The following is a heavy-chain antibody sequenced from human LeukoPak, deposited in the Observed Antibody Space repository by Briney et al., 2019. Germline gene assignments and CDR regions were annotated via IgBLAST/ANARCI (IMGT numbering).Heavy chain of an antibody. CDR3: ARAKAVAGSYYFDY. V-gene: IGHV3-33*08. D-gene: IGHD6-19*01. CDR2: IWYDGSNK. Sequence: GGSLRLSCAASGFTFSSYGMHWVRQAPGKGLEWVAVIWYDGSNKYYADSVKGRFTISRDNSKNTLYLQMNSLRAEDTAVYYCARAKAVAGSYYFDYWGQGTLVTVSS. J-gene: IGHJ4*02. CDR1: GFTFSSYG.